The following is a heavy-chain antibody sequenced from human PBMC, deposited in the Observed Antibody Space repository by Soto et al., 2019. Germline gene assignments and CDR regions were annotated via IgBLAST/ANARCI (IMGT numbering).Heavy chain of an antibody. CDR2: INPNSGDT. V-gene: IGHV1-2*02. D-gene: IGHD1-26*01. CDR1: GYTFTAYD. CDR3: ARSSGRYSDFDY. J-gene: IGHJ4*02. Sequence: AASVKVSCKASGYTFTAYDLHWVRQAPGQGLEWMGWINPNSGDTNYAQKFQGRVTMTRDTSISTAYMELSRLTSDDTAVHYCARSSGRYSDFDYWGQGTLVTVSS.